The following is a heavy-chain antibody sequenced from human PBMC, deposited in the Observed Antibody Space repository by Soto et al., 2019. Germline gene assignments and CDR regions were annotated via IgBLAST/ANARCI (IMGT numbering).Heavy chain of an antibody. Sequence: QVQLQQWGAGLLKPSETLSLTCAVYGGSFSGYYWSWIRQPPGKGLEWIGEINHSGSTNYNPSLKSRVTISVDTSKNQSSLKLSSVTAADTAVYYCAREGGYSSSWYVRGNWFDPWGQGTLVTVSS. J-gene: IGHJ5*02. CDR1: GGSFSGYY. V-gene: IGHV4-34*01. CDR2: INHSGST. D-gene: IGHD6-13*01. CDR3: AREGGYSSSWYVRGNWFDP.